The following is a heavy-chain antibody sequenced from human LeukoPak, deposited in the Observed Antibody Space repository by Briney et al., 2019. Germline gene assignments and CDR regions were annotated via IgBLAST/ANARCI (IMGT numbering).Heavy chain of an antibody. CDR2: INPNSGGT. V-gene: IGHV1-2*02. J-gene: IGHJ4*02. CDR3: ARERALTSCYDY. D-gene: IGHD2-15*01. Sequence: ASVKVSCKASGYTFTGYYMHWVRQAPGQGLEWMGWINPNSGGTNYAQKFQGRVTMTRDTSISTAYMELSRLRSDDTAVYYCARERALTSCYDYWGQGTLVTVSS. CDR1: GYTFTGYY.